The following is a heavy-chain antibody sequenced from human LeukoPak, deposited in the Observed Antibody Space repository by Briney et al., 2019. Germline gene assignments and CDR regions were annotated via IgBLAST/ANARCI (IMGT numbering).Heavy chain of an antibody. J-gene: IGHJ4*02. CDR3: ARHVGYDGSGSYLSYFDY. CDR1: GGSISSGDYY. D-gene: IGHD3-10*01. Sequence: SETLSLTCTVSGGSISSGDYYWGWIRQPPGRGLEWIGYIYYSGSTYYNPSLKSRVTISVDTSKNQFSLKLSSVTAADTAVYYCARHVGYDGSGSYLSYFDYWGQGTLVTVSS. CDR2: IYYSGST. V-gene: IGHV4-30-4*01.